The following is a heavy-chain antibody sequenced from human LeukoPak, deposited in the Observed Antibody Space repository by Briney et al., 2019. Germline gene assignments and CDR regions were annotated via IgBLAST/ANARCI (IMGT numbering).Heavy chain of an antibody. J-gene: IGHJ4*02. CDR3: ARDNRLAVREFDY. CDR2: IDARSGIT. CDR1: GFPFDVAW. Sequence: PGGALRLSCEGSGFPFDVAWMSWVRQAPGKVPEWVSYIDARSGITYYADSVQGRFTISRDNAQESVFLQMNSLRPEDTAVYYCARDNRLAVREFDYWGQGTLVTVSS. V-gene: IGHV3-48*01. D-gene: IGHD6-19*01.